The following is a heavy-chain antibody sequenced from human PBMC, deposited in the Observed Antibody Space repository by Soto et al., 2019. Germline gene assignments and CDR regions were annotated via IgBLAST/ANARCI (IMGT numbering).Heavy chain of an antibody. CDR3: AHFYSRGWYPGPFDY. D-gene: IGHD6-19*01. J-gene: IGHJ4*02. CDR2: IYWDDDK. CDR1: GFSLSTSGVG. V-gene: IGHV2-5*02. Sequence: SGPTLVNPTQTLTLTCTFSGFSLSTSGVGVGWIRQPPGKALEWLALIYWDDDKRYSPSLKSRLTITKDTSKSQVVLTMTNMDPVDTATYYYAHFYSRGWYPGPFDYWGLGTLVTVSS.